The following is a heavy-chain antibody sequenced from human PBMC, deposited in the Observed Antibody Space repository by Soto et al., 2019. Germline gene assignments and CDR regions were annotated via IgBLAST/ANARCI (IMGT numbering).Heavy chain of an antibody. CDR2: ISGGGGST. D-gene: IGHD3-9*01. J-gene: IGHJ4*02. CDR1: GFTFSLSA. Sequence: EVQLLESGGGFVQPGESLRLSCVASGFTFSLSAMSWVRQAPGRGLEWVSYISGGGGSTEYTDSVKGRFTISRDNSKDTVHLQMNSLRAEDTAVYYCAKGPEYDILTGCDYWGQGALVTVSS. CDR3: AKGPEYDILTGCDY. V-gene: IGHV3-23*01.